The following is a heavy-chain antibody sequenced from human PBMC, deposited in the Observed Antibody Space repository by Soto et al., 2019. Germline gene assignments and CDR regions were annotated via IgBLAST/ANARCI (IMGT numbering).Heavy chain of an antibody. CDR3: AKAEHLYGGGDCYPDY. Sequence: QVQLVQSGAEVKKPGASVKVSCKASGYTFTSYGISWVRQAPGQGLEWMGWISAYNGNTKNAQKLQGRVTMTTDTSTSTAYMELRSLRSDDTAVYYCAKAEHLYGGGDCYPDYWGQGTLVTVSP. CDR2: ISAYNGNT. J-gene: IGHJ4*02. V-gene: IGHV1-18*01. CDR1: GYTFTSYG. D-gene: IGHD2-21*02.